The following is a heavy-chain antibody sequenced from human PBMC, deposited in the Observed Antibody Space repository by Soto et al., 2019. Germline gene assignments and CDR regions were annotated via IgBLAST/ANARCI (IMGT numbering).Heavy chain of an antibody. D-gene: IGHD3-3*01. CDR1: GFSLTTSGVG. J-gene: IGHJ4*02. CDR2: IYWDDDK. V-gene: IGHV2-5*02. Sequence: QITLNESGPTGVKPAETLTLTCTFSGFSLTTSGVGVGWIRQSPGKAPEWLALIYWDDDKRYSASLKRRLTITKDTSKNQVVLTMASVDPADTATYYCAHRILRTVFGLVTTTAIYFDFWGQGTPVVVSS. CDR3: AHRILRTVFGLVTTTAIYFDF.